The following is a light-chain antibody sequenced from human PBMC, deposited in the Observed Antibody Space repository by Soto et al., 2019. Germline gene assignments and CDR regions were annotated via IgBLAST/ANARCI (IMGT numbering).Light chain of an antibody. J-gene: IGKJ4*01. Sequence: VLTQSPGALSVSPGETVTLSCRASQPVDRNSLAWYHHKPGLAPRLLIFGASTRATRIPDRFSGSGSRTDFTLTISRLEPEDSGLYYCQQYVASPLTFGGGTRVEMK. V-gene: IGKV3-20*01. CDR2: GAS. CDR3: QQYVASPLT. CDR1: QPVDRNS.